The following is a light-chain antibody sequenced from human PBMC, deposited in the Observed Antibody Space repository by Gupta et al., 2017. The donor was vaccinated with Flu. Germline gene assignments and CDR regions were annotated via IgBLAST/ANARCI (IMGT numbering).Light chain of an antibody. J-gene: IGKJ4*01. V-gene: IGKV3-11*01. CDR1: QSVRSY. Sequence: IVLTQSPATLSLSPGERATLSCRASQSVRSYLAGDQQKPGQAPRLRSYDACNRANGIRERFSCSGSSADCTLPSRRVEDDDCANEDCQQITFGGGTKVEIK. CDR2: DAC. CDR3: QQIT.